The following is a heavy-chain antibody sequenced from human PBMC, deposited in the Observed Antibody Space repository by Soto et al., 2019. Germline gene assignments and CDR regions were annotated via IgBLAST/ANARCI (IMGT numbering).Heavy chain of an antibody. D-gene: IGHD3-22*01. V-gene: IGHV3-15*07. CDR3: TTTKWFHYYYYGMDV. J-gene: IGHJ6*02. CDR2: IKSKTDGGTT. Sequence: LRLSCAASGFTFSNAWMNWVRQAPGKGLEWVGRIKSKTDGGTTDYAAPVKGRFTISRDDSKNTLYLQMNSLKTEDTAVYYCTTTKWFHYYYYGMDVWGQGTTVTVSS. CDR1: GFTFSNAW.